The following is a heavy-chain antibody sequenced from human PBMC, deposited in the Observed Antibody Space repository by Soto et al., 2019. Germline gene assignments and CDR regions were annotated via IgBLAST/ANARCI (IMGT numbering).Heavy chain of an antibody. Sequence: SETLSLTCTVSGGSISSYYWSWIRQPPGKGLEWIGYIYYSGSTYYNPSLKSRVTISVDTSKNQFSLKLSSVTAADTAVYYCARHPAQYCSGGSCYSGFDYWGQGTLVTAPQ. V-gene: IGHV4-59*04. CDR3: ARHPAQYCSGGSCYSGFDY. J-gene: IGHJ4*02. CDR2: IYYSGST. D-gene: IGHD2-15*01. CDR1: GGSISSYY.